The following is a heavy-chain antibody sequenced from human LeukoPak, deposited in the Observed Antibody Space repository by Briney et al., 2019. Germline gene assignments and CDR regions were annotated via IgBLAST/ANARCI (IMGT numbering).Heavy chain of an antibody. CDR3: ARDRDIVVEPAADSYYGMDV. J-gene: IGHJ6*02. D-gene: IGHD2-2*01. Sequence: ASVKVPCKASGGTFSSYAISWVRQAPGQGLEWMGGIIPIFGTANYAQKFQGRVTITADESTSTAYMELSSLRSEDTAVYYCARDRDIVVEPAADSYYGMDVWGQGTTVTVSS. CDR1: GGTFSSYA. CDR2: IIPIFGTA. V-gene: IGHV1-69*13.